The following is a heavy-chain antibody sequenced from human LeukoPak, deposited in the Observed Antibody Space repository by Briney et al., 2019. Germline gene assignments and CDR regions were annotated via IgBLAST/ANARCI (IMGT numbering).Heavy chain of an antibody. CDR1: GGSFSGYY. V-gene: IGHV4-34*01. CDR3: ARAVLWFGDLDYYYYMDV. CDR2: INHSGST. D-gene: IGHD3-10*01. Sequence: SETLSLTCAVYGGSFSGYYWSWIRQPPGKGPEWIGEINHSGSTNYNPSLKSRVTISVDTSKNQFSLKLSSVTAADTAVYYCARAVLWFGDLDYYYYMDVWGKGTTVTVSS. J-gene: IGHJ6*03.